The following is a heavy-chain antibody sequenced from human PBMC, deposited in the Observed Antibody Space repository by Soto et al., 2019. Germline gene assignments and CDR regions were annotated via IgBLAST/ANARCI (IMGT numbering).Heavy chain of an antibody. CDR2: INAGDGTT. D-gene: IGHD4-17*01. CDR1: GYTFTSYA. Sequence: QVQLVQSGAEVKRPGASVKVSCKTSGYTFTSYAIHWVRQAPGQRPEWVGWINAGDGTTKYSQKFQDRVTISRDISATTAYMDLSSLKSEDTAVYYCVRAPFGDYDYWGQGTLVTVSS. CDR3: VRAPFGDYDY. J-gene: IGHJ4*02. V-gene: IGHV1-3*01.